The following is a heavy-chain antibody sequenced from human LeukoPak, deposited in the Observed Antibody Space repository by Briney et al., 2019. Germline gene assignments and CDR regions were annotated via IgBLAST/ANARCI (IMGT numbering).Heavy chain of an antibody. Sequence: GGSLRLSCAASGFTFSSYSMNWVRQAPGKGLEWVSSISSSSSYIYYEDSVKGRFTISRDNAKNSLYLQMNSLRAEDTAVYYCARVERTWIQLWSLDYWGQGTLVTVSS. V-gene: IGHV3-21*01. CDR1: GFTFSSYS. J-gene: IGHJ4*02. D-gene: IGHD5-18*01. CDR2: ISSSSSYI. CDR3: ARVERTWIQLWSLDY.